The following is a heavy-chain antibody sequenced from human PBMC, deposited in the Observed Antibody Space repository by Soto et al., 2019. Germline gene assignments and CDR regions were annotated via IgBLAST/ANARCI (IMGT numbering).Heavy chain of an antibody. J-gene: IGHJ6*02. CDR3: VRGNFYYGMDV. V-gene: IGHV3-21*04. CDR1: GFTFSSYS. CDR2: ISSSSSYI. Sequence: GGSLRLSCAASGFTFSSYSMNWVRQAPGKGLEWVSSISSSSSYIYYADSVKGRFTISRDNAKNSLHLEMNSLRVEDTAMYYCVRGNFYYGMDVWGQGTTVTVSS.